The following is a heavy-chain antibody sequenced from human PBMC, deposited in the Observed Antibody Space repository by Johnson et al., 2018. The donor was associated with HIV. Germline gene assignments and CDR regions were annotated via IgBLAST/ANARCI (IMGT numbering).Heavy chain of an antibody. CDR3: ANFRYSSSPDAFDI. D-gene: IGHD6-6*01. Sequence: MQLVESGGGVVQPGKSLRLSCVASGFTFSSYGMHWVRQAPGKGLEWVSGINWNGGSTGYADSVKGRFTISRDNAKNSLYLQMNSLRAEDTALYYCANFRYSSSPDAFDIWGQGTMVTVSS. CDR2: INWNGGST. J-gene: IGHJ3*02. CDR1: GFTFSSYG. V-gene: IGHV3-20*04.